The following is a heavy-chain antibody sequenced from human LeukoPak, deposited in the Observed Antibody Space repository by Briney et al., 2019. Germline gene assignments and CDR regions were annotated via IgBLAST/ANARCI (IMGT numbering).Heavy chain of an antibody. CDR2: ISYDGSNK. Sequence: GGSLRLSCAASGFTFSSYAMHWVRQAPGKGLEWVAVISYDGSNKYYADSVKGRFTISRDNSRNTLYLQMNSLRAEDTAVYYCARGVGLAAAGTLFDYWGQGTLVTVSS. J-gene: IGHJ4*02. CDR3: ARGVGLAAAGTLFDY. D-gene: IGHD6-13*01. V-gene: IGHV3-30*04. CDR1: GFTFSSYA.